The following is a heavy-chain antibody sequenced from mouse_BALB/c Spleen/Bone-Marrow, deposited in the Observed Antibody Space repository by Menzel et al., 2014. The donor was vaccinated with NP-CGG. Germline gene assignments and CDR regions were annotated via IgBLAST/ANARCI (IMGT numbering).Heavy chain of an antibody. D-gene: IGHD2-4*01. CDR3: ARHAYYDQTEVSFVY. J-gene: IGHJ3*01. V-gene: IGHV5-9-2*01. CDR1: GFSFNSYD. Sequence: EVQRVESGGGLVKSGGSLKLSCAASGFSFNSYDMSWVRQTPEKRLEWVATISGGGSYTFYPDSVKGRFTISRDNAKNNLYLQLSSLRSEDTALYYCARHAYYDQTEVSFVYWGQGTLVTVSA. CDR2: ISGGGSYT.